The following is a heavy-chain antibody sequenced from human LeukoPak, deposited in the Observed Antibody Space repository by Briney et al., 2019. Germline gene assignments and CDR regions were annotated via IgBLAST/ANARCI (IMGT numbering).Heavy chain of an antibody. Sequence: GRSLRLSCAASGFTFSSYAMSWVRQAPGKGLEWVSAISGSGGSTYYADSVKGRFTISRDNSKNTLYLQMNSLRAEDTAVYYCARNVDTAMVFDYWGQGTLVTVSS. D-gene: IGHD5-18*01. CDR2: ISGSGGST. J-gene: IGHJ4*02. CDR1: GFTFSSYA. CDR3: ARNVDTAMVFDY. V-gene: IGHV3-23*01.